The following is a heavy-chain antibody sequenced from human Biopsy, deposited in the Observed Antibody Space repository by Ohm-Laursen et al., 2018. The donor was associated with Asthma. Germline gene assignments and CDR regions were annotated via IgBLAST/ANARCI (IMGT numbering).Heavy chain of an antibody. CDR1: GFTFMTYG. D-gene: IGHD1-1*01. J-gene: IGHJ3*02. CDR3: VRDGTDDAFDI. CDR2: ISKDASTQ. Sequence: SLRLSCSASGFTFMTYGMRWVRQAPGKGLEWVGVISKDASTQDYADSVKGRFTMARDNSKNTLDLQMNSLREEDTAVYYCVRDGTDDAFDIWGQGTVVSVSS. V-gene: IGHV3-30*06.